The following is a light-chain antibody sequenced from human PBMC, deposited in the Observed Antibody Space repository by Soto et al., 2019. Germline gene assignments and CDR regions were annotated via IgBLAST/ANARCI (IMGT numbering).Light chain of an antibody. CDR1: QGISTY. V-gene: IGKV1-39*01. J-gene: IGKJ1*01. CDR2: AAS. CDR3: QQSYSIRT. Sequence: DIQMTQSPSSLSASVGDRVTITCRASQGISTYLNWYQQKPGKAPKLLIYAASSLQSGVPSRFSGSGSGTDFTLTISSLQPEYFATYYCQQSYSIRTFGQGTKVDIK.